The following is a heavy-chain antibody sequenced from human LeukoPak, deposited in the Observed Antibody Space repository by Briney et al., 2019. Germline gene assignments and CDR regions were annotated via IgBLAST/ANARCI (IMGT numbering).Heavy chain of an antibody. Sequence: GGSLRLSCAASGFTFSSYSMNWVRQAPGKGLEWVSFISSSSSYIDYADSVKGRFTISRDNAKNSLYLQMNSLRAEGTAVYYCARRSGIAVAGAFDYWGQGTLVTVSS. V-gene: IGHV3-21*04. J-gene: IGHJ4*02. CDR2: ISSSSSYI. CDR1: GFTFSSYS. CDR3: ARRSGIAVAGAFDY. D-gene: IGHD6-19*01.